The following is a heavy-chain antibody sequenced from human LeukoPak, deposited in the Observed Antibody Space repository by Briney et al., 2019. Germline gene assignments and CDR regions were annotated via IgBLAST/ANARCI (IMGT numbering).Heavy chain of an antibody. J-gene: IGHJ6*03. Sequence: QSGGSLRLSCAASGFTFSSYAMSWVRQAPGKGLEWVLAISGSGGSTYYADSVKGRFTISRDNSKNTLYLQMNSLRAEDTAVYYCAKGNDFWSGAYYYYMDVWGKGTTVTVSS. V-gene: IGHV3-23*01. CDR2: ISGSGGST. D-gene: IGHD3-3*01. CDR3: AKGNDFWSGAYYYYMDV. CDR1: GFTFSSYA.